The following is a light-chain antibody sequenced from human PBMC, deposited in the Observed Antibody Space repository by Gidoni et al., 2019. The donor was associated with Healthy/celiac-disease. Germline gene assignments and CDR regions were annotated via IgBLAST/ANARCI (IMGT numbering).Light chain of an antibody. CDR1: LSVLYSSNNKNY. J-gene: IGKJ1*01. V-gene: IGKV4-1*01. CDR2: WAS. CDR3: QQYYSTPWT. Sequence: DIVMTQSPDSLAVSLGERATINCKSSLSVLYSSNNKNYLAWYQQKPRQPPKLLIYWASTRESGVPDRCSGSGSGTDFTLTISGLQAEDVAVYYCQQYYSTPWTFGQGTKVEIK.